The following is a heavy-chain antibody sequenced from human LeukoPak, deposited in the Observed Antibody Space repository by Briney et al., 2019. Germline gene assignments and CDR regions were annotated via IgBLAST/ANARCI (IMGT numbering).Heavy chain of an antibody. CDR2: IYHSGST. J-gene: IGHJ4*02. V-gene: IGHV4-38-2*01. CDR3: ARQGPLWSGYYLGLDY. D-gene: IGHD3-3*01. Sequence: PSETLSLTCAVSGYSISSGYYWGWIRQPPGKGLEWIGSIYHSGSTYYNPSLKSRVTISGDTSKNQFSLKLSSVTAADTAVYYCARQGPLWSGYYLGLDYWGQGTLVTVSS. CDR1: GYSISSGYY.